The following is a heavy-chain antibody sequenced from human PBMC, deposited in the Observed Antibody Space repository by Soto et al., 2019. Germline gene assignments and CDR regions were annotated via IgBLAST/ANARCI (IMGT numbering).Heavy chain of an antibody. J-gene: IGHJ6*02. CDR1: GGSFSGYY. CDR2: INHSGST. V-gene: IGHV4-34*01. CDR3: ARGPRRFLEWLSRGYGMDV. Sequence: SETLSLTCAVYGGSFSGYYWSWIRQPPGKGLEWIGEINHSGSTNYNPSLKSRVTISVDTSKNQFSLKLSSVTAADTAVYYCARGPRRFLEWLSRGYGMDVWGQGTTVTVSS. D-gene: IGHD3-3*01.